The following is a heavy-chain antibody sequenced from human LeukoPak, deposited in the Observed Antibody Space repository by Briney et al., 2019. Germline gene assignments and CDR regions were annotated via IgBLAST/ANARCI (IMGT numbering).Heavy chain of an antibody. CDR2: MYPLGSA. V-gene: IGHV3-66*02. CDR1: GFTLNTNY. D-gene: IGHD4-23*01. Sequence: GRCHRLSCAASGFTLNTNYISWVSQDPGKGRESVSIMYPLGSAFYTDSGKGRFTVTRDESKDMMFLQRNTLRPDVPAMYPCVKQGGGDNCRWGQGALVTVSS. CDR3: VKQGGGDNCR. J-gene: IGHJ4*01.